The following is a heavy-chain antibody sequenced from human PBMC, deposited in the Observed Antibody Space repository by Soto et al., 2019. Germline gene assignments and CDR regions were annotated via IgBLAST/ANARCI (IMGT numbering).Heavy chain of an antibody. CDR1: RFTFNTHG. V-gene: IGHV3-33*01. D-gene: IGHD1-20*01. CDR3: ARDRYKNWFDP. CDR2: XWSDGXNQ. J-gene: IGHJ5*02. Sequence: XXSLRLSCAASRFTFNTHGMHWVRQAPGKGLEWVAIXWSDGXNQYYKASAKXXFTISRDXXKKKAYLHMNSLRAEDTAVYYCARDRYKNWFDPWGQGTLVTVS.